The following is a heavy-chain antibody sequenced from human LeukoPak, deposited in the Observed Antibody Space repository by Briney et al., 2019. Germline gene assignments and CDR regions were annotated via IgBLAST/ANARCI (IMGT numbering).Heavy chain of an antibody. CDR1: GGFITSSY. J-gene: IGHJ4*02. V-gene: IGHV4-59*01. D-gene: IGHD2-2*01. Sequence: SETLSLTCTVSGGFITSSYWRWIRQAPGKGLELIEFFYYSGSTNYNPSLKSRVTISLDTSKNQFSLKMTSVTAADTAVYYCARARYGSTNCPYYFDYWGPGTLVTVSS. CDR3: ARARYGSTNCPYYFDY. CDR2: FYYSGST.